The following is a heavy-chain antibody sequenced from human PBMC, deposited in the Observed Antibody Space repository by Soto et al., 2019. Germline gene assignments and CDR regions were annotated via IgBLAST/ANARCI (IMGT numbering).Heavy chain of an antibody. CDR2: IKSKTDGGTT. CDR3: TTDRAIMEAVIFDS. CDR1: GFTFTNAW. Sequence: EVQLVESGGGLVKPGESLRLSCAASGFTFTNAWMSWVRQAPGKGLELVGRIKSKTDGGTTDYTAPVKGRFTISRDDPKNTLYLQINSLETEDTAVYYCTTDRAIMEAVIFDSWGQGTLVTVSS. D-gene: IGHD2-15*01. V-gene: IGHV3-15*01. J-gene: IGHJ4*02.